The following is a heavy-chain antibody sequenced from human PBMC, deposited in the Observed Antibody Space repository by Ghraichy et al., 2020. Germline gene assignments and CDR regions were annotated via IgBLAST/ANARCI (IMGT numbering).Heavy chain of an antibody. CDR2: IYSGGST. D-gene: IGHD4-17*01. Sequence: GESLNISCAASGFTVSSNYMSWVRQAPGKELEWVSVIYSGGSTYYADSVKGRFTISRDNSKNTLYLQMNSLRAEDTAVYYCASAFGDYFPWYFDLWGRGTLVTVSS. J-gene: IGHJ2*01. CDR1: GFTVSSNY. CDR3: ASAFGDYFPWYFDL. V-gene: IGHV3-53*01.